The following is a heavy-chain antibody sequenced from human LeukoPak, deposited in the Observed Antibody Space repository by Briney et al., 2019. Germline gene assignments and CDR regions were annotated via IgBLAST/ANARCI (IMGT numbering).Heavy chain of an antibody. D-gene: IGHD6-19*01. CDR1: GFTFSSYE. CDR2: ISSSGSTI. CDR3: ARDLAVAAQGLDY. J-gene: IGHJ4*02. V-gene: IGHV3-48*03. Sequence: PGGSLRLSCAASGFTFSSYEMNWVRQAPEKGLEWVSYISSSGSTIYYADSVKGRFTISRDNAKNSLYLQMNSLRAEDTAVYYCARDLAVAAQGLDYWGQGTLVTVSS.